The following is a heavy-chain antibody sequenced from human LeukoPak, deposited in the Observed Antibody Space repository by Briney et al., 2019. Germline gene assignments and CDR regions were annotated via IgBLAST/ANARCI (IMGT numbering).Heavy chain of an antibody. Sequence: PSETLSLTCTVSGGSISSYYWSWIRQPPGKGLEWIGYIYYSGSTNYNPSLKSRVTISVDTSKNQFSLKLSSVIAADTAVYYCARELHDYGVSYYFDYWGQGTLVTVSS. CDR3: ARELHDYGVSYYFDY. CDR2: IYYSGST. J-gene: IGHJ4*02. V-gene: IGHV4-59*12. D-gene: IGHD4-17*01. CDR1: GGSISSYY.